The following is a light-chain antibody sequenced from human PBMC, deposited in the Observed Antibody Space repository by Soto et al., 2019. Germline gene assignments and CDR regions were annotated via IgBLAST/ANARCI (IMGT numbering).Light chain of an antibody. CDR3: SSYGGYNNVI. Sequence: QSVLTQPPSASGTPGQRVTISCSGSRSNIGSNYVYWYQQLPGTAPKLLIYRNNQRPSGVPDRFSGSKSGTSASLAISGLRFEDESDYYCSSYGGYNNVIFGGGTKVTVL. CDR1: RSNIGSNY. CDR2: RNN. J-gene: IGLJ2*01. V-gene: IGLV1-47*01.